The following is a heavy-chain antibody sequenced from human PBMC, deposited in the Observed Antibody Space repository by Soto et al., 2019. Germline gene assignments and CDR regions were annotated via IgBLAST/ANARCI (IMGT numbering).Heavy chain of an antibody. V-gene: IGHV4-59*01. J-gene: IGHJ4*02. CDR2: IYYSGST. D-gene: IGHD6-13*01. Sequence: SETLSLTCTVSGGSISSYYWSWIRQPPGKGLEWIGYIYYSGSTNYNPSLKSRVTISVDTSKNQFSLKLSSVTAADTAVYYCARGQFSSSWWGATSYWGQGTLVTVSS. CDR1: GGSISSYY. CDR3: ARGQFSSSWWGATSY.